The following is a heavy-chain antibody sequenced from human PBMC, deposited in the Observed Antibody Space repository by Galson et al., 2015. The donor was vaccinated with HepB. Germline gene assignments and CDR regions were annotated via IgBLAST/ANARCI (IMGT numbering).Heavy chain of an antibody. CDR2: IIPIFGTA. CDR3: ARNLRYCSGGSCYGFDY. V-gene: IGHV1-69*13. CDR1: GGTFSSYA. D-gene: IGHD2-15*01. Sequence: SVKVSCKASGGTFSSYAISWVRQAPGQGLERMGGIIPIFGTANYAQKFQGRVTITADESTSTAYMELSSLRSEDTAVYYCARNLRYCSGGSCYGFDYWGQGTLVTVSS. J-gene: IGHJ4*02.